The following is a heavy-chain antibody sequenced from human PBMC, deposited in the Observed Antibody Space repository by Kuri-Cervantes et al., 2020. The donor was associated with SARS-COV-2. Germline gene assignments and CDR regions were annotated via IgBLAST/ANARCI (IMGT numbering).Heavy chain of an antibody. D-gene: IGHD1-26*01. J-gene: IGHJ4*02. CDR3: ARDRGLVGATTFVFDY. CDR2: ISAYNGNT. Sequence: ASVKVSCKASGYTFTSYGISWVRQAPGQGLEWMGWISAYNGNTNYAQKLQGRDTMTTDTSTSTAYMELRSLRSDDTAVYYCARDRGLVGATTFVFDYWGQGTLVTVSS. V-gene: IGHV1-18*01. CDR1: GYTFTSYG.